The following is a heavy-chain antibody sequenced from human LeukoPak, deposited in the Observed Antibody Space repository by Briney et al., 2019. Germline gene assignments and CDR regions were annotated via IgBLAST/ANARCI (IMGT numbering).Heavy chain of an antibody. CDR3: VGGYSGDDAFDI. CDR2: IRYDGSNK. J-gene: IGHJ3*02. CDR1: GFTFSSYG. V-gene: IGHV3-30*02. D-gene: IGHD6-25*01. Sequence: PGGSLRLSCAASGFTFSSYGMHWVRQAPGKGLEWVAFIRYDGSNKYYADSVKGRFTISRDNSKNTLYLQMNSLRAEDTAVYYCVGGYSGDDAFDIWGQGTMVTVSS.